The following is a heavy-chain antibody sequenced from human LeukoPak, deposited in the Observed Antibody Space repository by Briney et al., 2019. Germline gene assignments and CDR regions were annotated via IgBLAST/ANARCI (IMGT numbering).Heavy chain of an antibody. D-gene: IGHD5-18*01. CDR2: ISAYNGNT. CDR1: GYTFTSYG. Sequence: ESLKISCKASGYTFTSYGISWVRQAPGQGLEWMGWISAYNGNTNYAQKLQGRVTMTTDTSTSTAYMELRSLRSDDTAVYYCARAESGYSYGYYYYFDYWGQGTLVTVSS. CDR3: ARAESGYSYGYYYYFDY. V-gene: IGHV1-18*01. J-gene: IGHJ4*02.